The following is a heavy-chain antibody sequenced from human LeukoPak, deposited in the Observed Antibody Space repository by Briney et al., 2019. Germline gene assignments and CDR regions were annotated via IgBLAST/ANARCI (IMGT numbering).Heavy chain of an antibody. V-gene: IGHV3-7*01. CDR2: IKQGGNDK. CDR3: VRGGDYGSFDY. D-gene: IGHD4-17*01. J-gene: IGHJ4*02. Sequence: GGSLRLSCAASGFRLSNYWMSWVRQAPGKGLEWVANIKQGGNDKYYVDSVKGRFTISRDNAKSSLHLQMNSLRAEDTSVYYCVRGGDYGSFDYWGQGALVIVSS. CDR1: GFRLSNYW.